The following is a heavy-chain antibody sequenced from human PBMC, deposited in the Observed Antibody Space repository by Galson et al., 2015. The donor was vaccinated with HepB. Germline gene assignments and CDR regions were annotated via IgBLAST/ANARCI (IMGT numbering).Heavy chain of an antibody. D-gene: IGHD3-22*01. Sequence: SLRLSCAASGFTFSSYGMHWVRQAPGKGLEWVALIWYDGSNKYYTDSVKARFTISRDNSKNTLYLQMNSLRAEDTAVYYCARDTYFDTSGYRYWYFDLWGRGTLVTVSS. V-gene: IGHV3-33*01. CDR1: GFTFSSYG. CDR3: ARDTYFDTSGYRYWYFDL. CDR2: IWYDGSNK. J-gene: IGHJ2*01.